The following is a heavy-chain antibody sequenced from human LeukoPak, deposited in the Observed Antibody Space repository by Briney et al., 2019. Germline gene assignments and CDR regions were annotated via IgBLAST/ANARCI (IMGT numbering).Heavy chain of an antibody. CDR3: TRVITIA. V-gene: IGHV3-49*04. J-gene: IGHJ5*02. CDR2: IRSKAYGGTT. CDR1: GFTFGDYA. Sequence: GGSLRLXCTASGFTFGDYAMSWVRQAPGKGLEWVGFIRSKAYGGTTEYAASVKGRFTISRDDSKSIAYLQMNSLKTEDTAVYYCTRVITIAWGQGTLVTVSS. D-gene: IGHD3-3*01.